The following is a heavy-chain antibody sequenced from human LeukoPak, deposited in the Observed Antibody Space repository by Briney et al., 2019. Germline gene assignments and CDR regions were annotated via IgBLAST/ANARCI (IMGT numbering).Heavy chain of an antibody. CDR1: GGSISSSSYY. CDR3: ARHLPDTVTDAFDI. J-gene: IGHJ3*02. CDR2: IYYSGST. V-gene: IGHV4-39*01. Sequence: PSETLSLTCTVSGGSISSSSYYWGWIRQPPGKGLEWFGSIYYSGSTYYNPSLKSRVTISVDTSKNQFSLKLSSMTASDTAVYYCARHLPDTVTDAFDIWGQGTMVTVSS. D-gene: IGHD4-17*01.